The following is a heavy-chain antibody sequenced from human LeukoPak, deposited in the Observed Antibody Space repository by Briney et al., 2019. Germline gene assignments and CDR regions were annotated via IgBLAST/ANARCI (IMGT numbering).Heavy chain of an antibody. D-gene: IGHD3-22*01. CDR3: ARHASSSDSTASYYSFDY. CDR2: VHYGGST. V-gene: IGHV4-39*01. CDR1: GGSISSSGSF. Sequence: TASETLSLTCTVSGGSISSSGSFWDWIRQPPGKGLEWIGTVHYGGSTYYNPSLKSRVIIAVDTSKNQFSLRLTSVTAADTAVFYCARHASSSDSTASYYSFDYWGQGTLVTVSS. J-gene: IGHJ4*02.